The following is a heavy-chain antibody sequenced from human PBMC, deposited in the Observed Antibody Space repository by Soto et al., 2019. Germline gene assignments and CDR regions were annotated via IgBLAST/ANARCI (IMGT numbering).Heavy chain of an antibody. V-gene: IGHV4-30-2*01. J-gene: IGHJ4*02. CDR1: GGAISNAAYS. CDR3: ARERGAAGLFDS. Sequence: SETLALTCTVSGGAISNAAYSLSWIRQPPGKGLEWIGYIYPSGIPFYNPSLRSRVTISIDRSNDQFSLNLKSVTAADTAVYYCARERGAAGLFDSWGQGTLVTLSS. CDR2: IYPSGIP. D-gene: IGHD6-13*01.